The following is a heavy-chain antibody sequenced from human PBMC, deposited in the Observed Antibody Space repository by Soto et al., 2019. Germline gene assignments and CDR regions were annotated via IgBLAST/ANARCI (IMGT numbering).Heavy chain of an antibody. D-gene: IGHD3-10*01. Sequence: GGSLRLSCAASGFTVSSNYMSWVRQAPGKGLEWVSVIYSGGTTYYADSVKGRFTVSRDNSKNTLFLQMNSLRAEDTAVYYCVRAPYGFTSWFDSWGQGTLVTVSS. J-gene: IGHJ5*01. CDR3: VRAPYGFTSWFDS. CDR1: GFTVSSNY. CDR2: IYSGGTT. V-gene: IGHV3-66*01.